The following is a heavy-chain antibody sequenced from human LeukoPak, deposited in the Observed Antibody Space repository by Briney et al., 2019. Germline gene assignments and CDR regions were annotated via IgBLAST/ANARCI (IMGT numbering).Heavy chain of an antibody. D-gene: IGHD3-16*01. CDR3: AKSGPDYVWGSYGSSCFDY. J-gene: IGHJ4*02. CDR1: GFTLSSYS. CDR2: IISIITYI. Sequence: PGGSLRLSCAASGFTLSSYSMNWVRHAPGKVLEWVSFIISIITYIYYADSLKGRFTISRDNSKNTLYLQMNSLRAEDTAVYYCAKSGPDYVWGSYGSSCFDYWGQGTLVTVSS. V-gene: IGHV3-21*04.